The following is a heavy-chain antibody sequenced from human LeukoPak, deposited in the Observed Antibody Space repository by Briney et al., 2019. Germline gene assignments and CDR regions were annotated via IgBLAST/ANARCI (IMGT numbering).Heavy chain of an antibody. D-gene: IGHD3-10*01. J-gene: IGHJ4*02. Sequence: SVTVSCKASGGTXSSYAISWVRQAPGQGLEWMGRIIPILGIANYAQKFQGRVTITADKSTSTAYMELSSLRSEDTAVYYCARVDSGTYVSYWGQGTLVTVTS. CDR1: GGTXSSYA. CDR2: IIPILGIA. CDR3: ARVDSGTYVSY. V-gene: IGHV1-69*04.